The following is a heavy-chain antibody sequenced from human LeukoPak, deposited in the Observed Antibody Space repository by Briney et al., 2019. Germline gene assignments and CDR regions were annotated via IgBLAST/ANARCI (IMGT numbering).Heavy chain of an antibody. CDR2: INHSGST. Sequence: SETLSLTCAVYGGSFSGFYWSWIRQPPGKGLEWIGEINHSGSTNYNASLKSRVTISVDTSKNQFSLKLSSVTAVDTAVYYCARHQGVVDLWGRGSLVTVSS. V-gene: IGHV4-34*01. J-gene: IGHJ2*01. CDR3: ARHQGVVDL. CDR1: GGSFSGFY. D-gene: IGHD3-3*01.